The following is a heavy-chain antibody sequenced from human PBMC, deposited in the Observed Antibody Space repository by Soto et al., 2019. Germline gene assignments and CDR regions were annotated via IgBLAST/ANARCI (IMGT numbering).Heavy chain of an antibody. V-gene: IGHV6-1*01. Sequence: TLSLTFAISGGSVSSNSAALNWIRQSPSRGLEWLGRTYYRSKWYNDYAAPVKSRITINPDTSKNHFSLQLKSVTPEDTALYYCARLAPGGSGGGGDYRGQGTLVTVSS. CDR3: ARLAPGGSGGGGDY. CDR1: GGSVSSNSAA. J-gene: IGHJ4*02. D-gene: IGHD6-19*01. CDR2: TYYRSKWYN.